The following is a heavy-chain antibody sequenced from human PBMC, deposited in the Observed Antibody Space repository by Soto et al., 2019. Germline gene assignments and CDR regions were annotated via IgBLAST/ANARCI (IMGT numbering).Heavy chain of an antibody. CDR2: IIPIFGTA. D-gene: IGHD1-26*01. Sequence: QVQLVQSGAEVKKPWSSVKFSCKASGGTFSSYAISWVRQAPGQGLEWMGGIIPIFGTANYAQKFQGRVTITADESTSTAYMELSSLRSEDTAVYYCARDVGEGLSHSGSYYPFDYWGQGTLVTVSS. CDR1: GGTFSSYA. V-gene: IGHV1-69*01. J-gene: IGHJ4*02. CDR3: ARDVGEGLSHSGSYYPFDY.